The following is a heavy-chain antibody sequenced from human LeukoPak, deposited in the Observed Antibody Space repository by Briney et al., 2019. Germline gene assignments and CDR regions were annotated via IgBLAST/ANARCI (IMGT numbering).Heavy chain of an antibody. CDR3: ARASDDILTGYYVTYFDY. Sequence: SETLSLTCAVSGGSISSGGYSWSWIRQPPGKGLEWIGNLYQSGSTYYNPSLKSRVIISVDRSKDQFSLKLSSVTAADTAVYYCARASDDILTGYYVTYFDYWGQGTLVTVSS. D-gene: IGHD3-9*01. CDR1: GGSISSGGYS. CDR2: LYQSGST. V-gene: IGHV4-30-2*01. J-gene: IGHJ4*02.